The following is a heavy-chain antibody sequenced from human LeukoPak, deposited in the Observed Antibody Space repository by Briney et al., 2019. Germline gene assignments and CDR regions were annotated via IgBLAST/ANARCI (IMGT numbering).Heavy chain of an antibody. CDR2: IIPILGIA. Sequence: GASVKVSCKASGGTFSSYAISWVRQAPGQGLEWMGRIIPILGIANYAQKFQGRVTITADKSTSTAYMELSGLRSDDTAVYYCARGGCSSASCYRQDWFDPWGQGTLVTVSS. D-gene: IGHD2-2*02. J-gene: IGHJ5*02. CDR1: GGTFSSYA. CDR3: ARGGCSSASCYRQDWFDP. V-gene: IGHV1-69*04.